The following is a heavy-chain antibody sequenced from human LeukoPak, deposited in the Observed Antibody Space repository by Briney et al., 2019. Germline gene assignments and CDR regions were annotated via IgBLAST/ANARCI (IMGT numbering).Heavy chain of an antibody. D-gene: IGHD2-2*01. CDR3: ARGPSYCSSTSCYLGGWFDP. CDR1: GFTFSSYS. J-gene: IGHJ5*02. Sequence: GGSLRLSCAASGFTFSSYSMNWVRQAPGKGLEWVSSNSSSSSYIYYADSVKGRFTISRDDAKNSLYLQMNSLRAEDTAVYYCARGPSYCSSTSCYLGGWFDPWGQGTLVTVSS. CDR2: NSSSSSYI. V-gene: IGHV3-21*01.